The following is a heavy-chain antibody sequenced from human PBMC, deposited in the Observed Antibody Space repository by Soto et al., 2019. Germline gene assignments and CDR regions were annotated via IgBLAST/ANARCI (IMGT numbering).Heavy chain of an antibody. CDR2: LYNTGST. Sequence: QVRPQESGPGLVKPSETLSLTCTVSGGSISRYYWSWIRQPPGKGLEWIGYLYNTGSTIYNPSLKSRVTISVDTSKNQFSLKLNSLTAADTAVYYCARDLWGYCGTDCYPLDVWGQGTTVTVSS. CDR1: GGSISRYY. V-gene: IGHV4-59*01. D-gene: IGHD2-21*02. CDR3: ARDLWGYCGTDCYPLDV. J-gene: IGHJ6*02.